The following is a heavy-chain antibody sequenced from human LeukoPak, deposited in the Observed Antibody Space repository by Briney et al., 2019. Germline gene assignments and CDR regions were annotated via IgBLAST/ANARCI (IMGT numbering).Heavy chain of an antibody. Sequence: GGSLRLSCAASGFTFSSYGMHWVRQAPGKGLEWVAFIRYDGSNKYYADSVKGRFTISRDNSKNTLYLQMNSLRAEDTAVYYCAKDTDIVVAGGALDIWGQGTMVTVSS. CDR2: IRYDGSNK. D-gene: IGHD2-2*01. CDR3: AKDTDIVVAGGALDI. CDR1: GFTFSSYG. V-gene: IGHV3-30*02. J-gene: IGHJ3*02.